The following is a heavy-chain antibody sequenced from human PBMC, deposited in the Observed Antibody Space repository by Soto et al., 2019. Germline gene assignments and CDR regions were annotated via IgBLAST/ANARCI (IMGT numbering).Heavy chain of an antibody. Sequence: EVQLLESGGGLVQPGGSLRLSCAASGFTFSNYAMNWVRQAPGKGLAWVSVISGGGDTTYYADSVKGRFTISRDNSKNPLYIEMNSLRVEDTATYYCAKGSLESASCCFEDWGQGTLVTVSS. CDR1: GFTFSNYA. CDR3: AKGSLESASCCFED. V-gene: IGHV3-23*01. D-gene: IGHD2-2*01. J-gene: IGHJ4*02. CDR2: ISGGGDTT.